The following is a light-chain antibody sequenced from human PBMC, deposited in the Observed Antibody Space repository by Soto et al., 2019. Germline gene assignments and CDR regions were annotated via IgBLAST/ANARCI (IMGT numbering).Light chain of an antibody. V-gene: IGKV3-11*01. CDR2: DAS. Sequence: EIVLTQSPATLSLSPGERATLSCRASQSVSTYLAWYQQKPGQAPRLLIYDASHRATGIPARFSGSGSGTDFTLTISSLEPEDFAVYSCQQRSNWLPLTFGGGTKVEIK. CDR3: QQRSNWLPLT. CDR1: QSVSTY. J-gene: IGKJ4*01.